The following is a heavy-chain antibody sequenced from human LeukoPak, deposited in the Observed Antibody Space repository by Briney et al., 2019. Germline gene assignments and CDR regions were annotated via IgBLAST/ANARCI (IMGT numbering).Heavy chain of an antibody. CDR3: ARRERWLQRGLDY. CDR2: INRSGST. V-gene: IGHV4-39*07. Sequence: SETLSLSCTVSGGSISSSSYYWGWIRQPPGKGLEWIGEINRSGSTNYNPSLKSRVTISVDTSKNQFSLKLSSVTAADTAVYYCARRERWLQRGLDYWGQGTLVTVSS. D-gene: IGHD5-24*01. CDR1: GGSISSSSYY. J-gene: IGHJ4*02.